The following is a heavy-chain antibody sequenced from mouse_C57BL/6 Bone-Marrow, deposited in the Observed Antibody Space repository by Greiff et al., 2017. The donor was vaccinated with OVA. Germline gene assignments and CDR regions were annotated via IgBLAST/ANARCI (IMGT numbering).Heavy chain of an antibody. D-gene: IGHD1-1*01. CDR1: GFNIKDDY. V-gene: IGHV14-4*01. Sequence: VQLKHSGAELVRPGASVKLSCTASGFNIKDDYMHWVKQRPEQGLEWIGWIDPENGDTEYASKFQGKATITADTSSNTAYLQLGSLTSEDTAVYYCTSYYYGSSFYAMDYWGQGTSVTVSS. J-gene: IGHJ4*01. CDR2: IDPENGDT. CDR3: TSYYYGSSFYAMDY.